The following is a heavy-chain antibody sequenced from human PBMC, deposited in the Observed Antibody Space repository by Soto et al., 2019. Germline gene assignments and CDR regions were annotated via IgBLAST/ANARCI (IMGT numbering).Heavy chain of an antibody. D-gene: IGHD6-19*01. J-gene: IGHJ4*02. CDR1: GFTFSNYA. V-gene: IGHV3-23*01. CDR3: SRSIYGNGWPD. CDR2: IGNSGTST. Sequence: GGSLRLSCAASGFTFSNYAMRWVRQAPGKGPEWVSGIGNSGTSTNYAGSLRGRFTISRDNLKNTLYLQMNNLRAEDTAIYYCSRSIYGNGWPDWGQGTPVTVSS.